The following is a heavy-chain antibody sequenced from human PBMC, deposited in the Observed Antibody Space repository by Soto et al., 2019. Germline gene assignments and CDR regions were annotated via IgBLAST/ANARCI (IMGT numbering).Heavy chain of an antibody. CDR2: IHYSGST. D-gene: IGHD2-21*02. V-gene: IGHV4-31*03. Sequence: QVQLQESGPGLVKPSQTLSLTCTVSGGSISSDNYYWSWIRQHPGKGLEWIGYIHYSGSTYYNTSLKSRVSTALDTSKNQFSRELSSVTAADTAVYYCARDNRVYCGSGCYSSPFDHRGQGALVIVSS. CDR1: GGSISSDNYY. CDR3: ARDNRVYCGSGCYSSPFDH. J-gene: IGHJ4*02.